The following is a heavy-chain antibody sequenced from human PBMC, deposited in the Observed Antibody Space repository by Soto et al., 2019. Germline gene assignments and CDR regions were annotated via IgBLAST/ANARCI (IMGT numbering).Heavy chain of an antibody. Sequence: SETLSLTCTVSGGSVSNSNYYWGWIRQSPGKGLEWVGSVYYRGRSYSKSSVKSRVTISVDTSKNQFSLNLNSVTASDTAVYYCVSQRTSVLTQAYFDYWGPGALVTVS. J-gene: IGHJ4*02. D-gene: IGHD2-8*01. CDR3: VSQRTSVLTQAYFDY. CDR2: VYYRGRS. CDR1: GGSVSNSNYY. V-gene: IGHV4-39*01.